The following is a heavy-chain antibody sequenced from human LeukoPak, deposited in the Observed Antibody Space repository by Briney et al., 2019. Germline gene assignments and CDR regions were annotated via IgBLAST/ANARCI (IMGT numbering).Heavy chain of an antibody. CDR3: ARGTGYSYGYPPYYFDY. CDR2: IYHSGST. CDR1: GYSISSGYY. V-gene: IGHV4-38-2*02. Sequence: PSETLSLTCTVSGYSISSGYYWGWIRQPPGKGLEWIGSIYHSGSTYYNPSLKSRVTISVDTSKNQFSLKLSSVTAADTAVYYCARGTGYSYGYPPYYFDYWGQGTLVTVSS. D-gene: IGHD5-18*01. J-gene: IGHJ4*02.